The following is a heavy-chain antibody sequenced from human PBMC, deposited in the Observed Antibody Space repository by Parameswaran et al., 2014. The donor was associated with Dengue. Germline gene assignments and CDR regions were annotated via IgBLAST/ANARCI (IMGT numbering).Heavy chain of an antibody. V-gene: IGHV5-51*01. Sequence: VRQMPGKGLEWMGIIYPGDSDTRYSPSFQGQVTISADKSISTAYLQWSSLKASDTAMYYCARRDYGGKGSDYYYYGMDVWGQGTTVTVSS. CDR3: ARRDYGGKGSDYYYYGMDV. CDR2: IYPGDSDT. D-gene: IGHD4-23*01. J-gene: IGHJ6*02.